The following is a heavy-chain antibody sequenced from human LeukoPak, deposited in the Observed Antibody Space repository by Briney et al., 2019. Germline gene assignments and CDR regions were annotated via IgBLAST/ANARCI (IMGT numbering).Heavy chain of an antibody. D-gene: IGHD4-17*01. CDR1: GGSISSGGYY. Sequence: SQTLSLTCTVSGGSISSGGYYWSWIHQHPGKGLEWIGYIYYSGSTYYNPSLKSRVTISVDTSKNQFSLKLSSVTAADTAVYYCARELNYGDYAYWFDPWGQGTLVTVSS. CDR3: ARELNYGDYAYWFDP. CDR2: IYYSGST. V-gene: IGHV4-31*03. J-gene: IGHJ5*02.